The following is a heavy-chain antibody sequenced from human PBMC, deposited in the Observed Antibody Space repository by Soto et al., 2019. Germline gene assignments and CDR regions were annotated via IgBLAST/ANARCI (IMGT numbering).Heavy chain of an antibody. J-gene: IGHJ4*02. D-gene: IGHD6-13*01. CDR3: ARVLQSSWYIQNFDY. Sequence: QVQLVQSGAEVKRPGASVKVSCKASGYTFTDYYMHWVRQAPGQGLEWMGWINPESGDTDYAQKFQGRVTMTRDTSISTAYMELSRLRSDDSAVYYCARVLQSSWYIQNFDYWGQGTLVTVSS. CDR2: INPESGDT. V-gene: IGHV1-2*02. CDR1: GYTFTDYY.